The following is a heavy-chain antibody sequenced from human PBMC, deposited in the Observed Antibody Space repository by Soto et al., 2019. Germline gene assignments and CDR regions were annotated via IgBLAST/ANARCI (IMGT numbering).Heavy chain of an antibody. V-gene: IGHV3-23*01. D-gene: IGHD5-12*01. CDR3: AKDLRAGSGYDFDY. J-gene: IGHJ4*02. CDR2: VNPGDYST. CDR1: GFTFTSYS. Sequence: EVQLLQSGGGLVQPGGSLRLSCAASGFTFTSYSMTWVRQTPGKGLEWVAAVNPGDYSTYYADSVKGRFTISRDNSNKTLYLQMNSLRAEDTAVYYCAKDLRAGSGYDFDYRDQGTLVTVSS.